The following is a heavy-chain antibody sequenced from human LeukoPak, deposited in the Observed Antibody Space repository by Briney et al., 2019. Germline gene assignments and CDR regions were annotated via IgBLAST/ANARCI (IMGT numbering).Heavy chain of an antibody. D-gene: IGHD3-10*01. CDR2: IDWDDDK. CDR1: GFSLSTDGMS. CDR3: ARRLYGSGSSNAFDI. J-gene: IGHJ3*02. V-gene: IGHV2-70*11. Sequence: SGPALVKPTQTLTLTCTFSGFSLSTDGMSVSWVRQPPGKALEWLARIDWDDDKYYSASLKTRLTISKDTSKNQVVLTMTNMDPVDTATYYCARRLYGSGSSNAFDIWGHGTMVTVSS.